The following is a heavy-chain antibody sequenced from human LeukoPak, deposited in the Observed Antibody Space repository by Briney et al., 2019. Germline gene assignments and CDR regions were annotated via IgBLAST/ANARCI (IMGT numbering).Heavy chain of an antibody. J-gene: IGHJ6*02. Sequence: GGSLRLSCAASGFTFNSYAMSWVRQAPGKGLEWVSTISANGVSTYYADSVKGRFTISSDNAKNTLFLQMNSLRADDTAIYYCAKGSRQQRTGLAYYGMDVWGQGTTVTVSS. CDR3: AKGSRQQRTGLAYYGMDV. CDR1: GFTFNSYA. V-gene: IGHV3-23*01. CDR2: ISANGVST. D-gene: IGHD1-14*01.